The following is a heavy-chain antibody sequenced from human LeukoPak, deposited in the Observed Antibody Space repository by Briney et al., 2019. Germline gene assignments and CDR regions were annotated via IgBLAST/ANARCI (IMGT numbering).Heavy chain of an antibody. Sequence: GGSLRLSCAASGFTFSTYAMSWVRQAPGKGLEWVSSISGSGGYTFYADSVKGRFTISRDNSKNTLYLQMNSLKADDTAVYYCAKEAGERRQQQASDYWGQGSPVTVSS. D-gene: IGHD6-13*01. CDR2: ISGSGGYT. J-gene: IGHJ4*02. CDR3: AKEAGERRQQQASDY. V-gene: IGHV3-23*01. CDR1: GFTFSTYA.